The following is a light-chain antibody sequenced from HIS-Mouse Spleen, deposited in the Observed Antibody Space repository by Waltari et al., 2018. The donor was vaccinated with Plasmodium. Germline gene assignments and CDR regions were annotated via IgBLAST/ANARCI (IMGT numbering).Light chain of an antibody. CDR1: QSVSRH. V-gene: IGKV3-11*01. J-gene: IGKJ4*01. CDR3: QQRSNWPRVLT. CDR2: DAS. Sequence: EIVLTQSPATLSLSPGERATLSCRASQSVSRHLAWYQQKPGQAPTLLIYDASNRATGIPARFSGSGSGTDFTLTISSLEPEDFAVYYCQQRSNWPRVLTFGGGTKVEIK.